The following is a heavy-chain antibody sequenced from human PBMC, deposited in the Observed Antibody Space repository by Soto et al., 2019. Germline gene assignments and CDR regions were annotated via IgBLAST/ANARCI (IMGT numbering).Heavy chain of an antibody. D-gene: IGHD3-16*01. CDR3: YPEPPEGGGAKAYYYYGMDV. Sequence: GGSLRLSCAASGFTFSSYGMHWVRQAPGKGLEWVAVISYDGSNKYYADSVKGRFTISRDNSKNTLYLQMNSLRAEDTAVYYCYPEPPEGGGAKAYYYYGMDVWGQGTTVTVSS. J-gene: IGHJ6*02. V-gene: IGHV3-30*03. CDR1: GFTFSSYG. CDR2: ISYDGSNK.